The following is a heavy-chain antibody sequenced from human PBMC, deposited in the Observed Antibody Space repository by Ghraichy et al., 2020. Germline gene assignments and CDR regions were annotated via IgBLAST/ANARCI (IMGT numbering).Heavy chain of an antibody. CDR3: ARLAPGTADS. CDR2: MNDDGRER. D-gene: IGHD6-13*01. V-gene: IGHV3-7*01. Sequence: GGSLRLSCAAFGFNFNKYWMGWVRQAPGKGLEWVATMNDDGRERYHVHSVKGRFAISRDNANKLLYLQMNRLRADDTAVYYCARLAPGTADSWGLEPWSPSPQ. J-gene: IGHJ5*01. CDR1: GFNFNKYW.